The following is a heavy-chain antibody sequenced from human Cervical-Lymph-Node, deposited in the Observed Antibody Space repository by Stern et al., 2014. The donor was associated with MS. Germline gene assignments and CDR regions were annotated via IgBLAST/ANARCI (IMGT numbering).Heavy chain of an antibody. D-gene: IGHD3-22*01. CDR2: IYYSGST. Sequence: QLQLQESGPGLVKPSETLSLTCTVSGGSISSYYWSWIRQPPGKGLEWIGYIYYSGSTNYNPSLKSRVTITVDHAKNQLSLKLSSVTGADTAVYYCARDKNYYDSSGYFEDWFDPWGQGTLVTVSS. J-gene: IGHJ5*02. CDR1: GGSISSYY. CDR3: ARDKNYYDSSGYFEDWFDP. V-gene: IGHV4-59*01.